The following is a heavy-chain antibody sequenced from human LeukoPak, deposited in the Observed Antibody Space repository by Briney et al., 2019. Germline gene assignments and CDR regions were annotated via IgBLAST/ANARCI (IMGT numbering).Heavy chain of an antibody. Sequence: GGSLLLSCAAAGFSFIRDWMHWVRQAPGKGLVWVSRIIDDGSITTYADSVQGRFTISRDNAKSTVFLQMNSLRVEDTAVYFCVRRYYEYNVYDRHFDFWGQGILVTVSS. V-gene: IGHV3-74*03. CDR3: VRRYYEYNVYDRHFDF. CDR2: IIDDGSIT. D-gene: IGHD5/OR15-5a*01. CDR1: GFSFIRDW. J-gene: IGHJ4*02.